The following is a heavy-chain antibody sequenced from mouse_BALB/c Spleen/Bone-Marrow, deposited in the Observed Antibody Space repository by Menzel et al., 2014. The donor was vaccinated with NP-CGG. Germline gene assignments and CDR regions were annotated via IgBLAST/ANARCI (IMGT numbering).Heavy chain of an antibody. CDR2: IYPGNSDT. CDR3: TGYVRRYYYAMDY. D-gene: IGHD2-14*01. CDR1: GYTFTSYW. Sequence: EVQLQQSGTVLARPGASVKMSCKASGYTFTSYWMHWVKQRPGQGLEWIRAIYPGNSDTSYNQKFKGKAKLTAVTSTSTAYMELSSLTNEDSAVYYCTGYVRRYYYAMDYWGQGTSVTVSS. V-gene: IGHV1-5*01. J-gene: IGHJ4*01.